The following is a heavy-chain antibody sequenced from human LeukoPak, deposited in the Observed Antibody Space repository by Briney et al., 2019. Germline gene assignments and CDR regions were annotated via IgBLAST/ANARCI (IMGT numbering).Heavy chain of an antibody. CDR1: GFTFSSYG. CDR3: AKSGYSSGWSIDY. V-gene: IGHV3-30*18. CDR2: ISYDGSNK. Sequence: GGSLRLSCAASGFTFSSYGMHGVRQAPGKGLEGVAVISYDGSNKYYADSVKGRFTISRDNSKNTLYLQMNSLRAEDTAVYYCAKSGYSSGWSIDYWGQGTLVTVSS. J-gene: IGHJ4*02. D-gene: IGHD6-19*01.